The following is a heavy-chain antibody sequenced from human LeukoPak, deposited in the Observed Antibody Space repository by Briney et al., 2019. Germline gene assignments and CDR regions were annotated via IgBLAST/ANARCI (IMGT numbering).Heavy chain of an antibody. CDR3: AGEIDGSSWYHFDY. D-gene: IGHD6-13*01. CDR2: INPKSGGT. Sequence: GASVKVSCKASGYTFTGYCIHWVRQAPGQGLEWMGRINPKSGGTNYAQKLQGGVTMTRDTSISTAYMELSRLTSDDTAVYYCAGEIDGSSWYHFDYWGQGTLVTVSS. CDR1: GYTFTGYC. V-gene: IGHV1-2*06. J-gene: IGHJ4*02.